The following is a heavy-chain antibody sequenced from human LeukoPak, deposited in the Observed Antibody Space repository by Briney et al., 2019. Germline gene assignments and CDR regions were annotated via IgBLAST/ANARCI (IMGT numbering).Heavy chain of an antibody. D-gene: IGHD1-1*01. CDR3: ARVLCCDVGTTFLFDY. Sequence: ASVKVSCKASGYTFTDYYIHWVRQAPGQGLEWMGWINPKSGGTRYAQNFPGRVTMTRDTSTTTAYMELSRLRSDDTAVFYCARVLCCDVGTTFLFDYWGQGTLVTASS. CDR1: GYTFTDYY. J-gene: IGHJ4*02. CDR2: INPKSGGT. V-gene: IGHV1-2*02.